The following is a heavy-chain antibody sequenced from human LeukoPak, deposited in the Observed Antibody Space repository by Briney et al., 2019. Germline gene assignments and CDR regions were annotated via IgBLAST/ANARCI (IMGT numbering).Heavy chain of an antibody. CDR1: GGSFSGYY. CDR3: ARLTVTGGLYYYYYMDV. CDR2: INHSGST. J-gene: IGHJ6*03. Sequence: SETLSLTCAVYGGSFSGYYWSWIRQPPGKGLEWIGEINHSGSTNYNPSLKSRVTISVDTSKNRFSLKLSSVTAADTAVYYCARLTVTGGLYYYYYMDVWGKGTTVTVSS. V-gene: IGHV4-34*01. D-gene: IGHD4-17*01.